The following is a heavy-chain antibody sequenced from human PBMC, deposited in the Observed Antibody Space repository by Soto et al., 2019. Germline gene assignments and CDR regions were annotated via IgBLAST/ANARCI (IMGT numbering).Heavy chain of an antibody. CDR2: IYHSGST. J-gene: IGHJ6*02. CDR3: AREGDCGDYAPGYYYYGMDV. V-gene: IGHV4-39*07. CDR1: GDSVGSVGFH. Sequence: SETLSLTCTVSGDSVGSVGFHWAWLRRPPGKGLEWIGEIYHSGSTNYNPSLKSRVTISVDKSKNQFSLKLSSVTAADTAVYYCAREGDCGDYAPGYYYYGMDVWGQGTTVTVSS. D-gene: IGHD4-17*01.